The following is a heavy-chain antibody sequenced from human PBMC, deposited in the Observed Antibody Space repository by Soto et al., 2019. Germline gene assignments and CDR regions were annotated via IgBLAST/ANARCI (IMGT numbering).Heavy chain of an antibody. CDR1: GYHFTNYG. J-gene: IGHJ4*02. D-gene: IGHD3-22*01. CDR2: IYPSDSDT. Sequence: GESLKISCRGSGYHFTNYGIGWVRQMPGKGLEWMGFIYPSDSDTRYSPSFQGQVTISADKSISTAYLQWSSLKASDTAMYYCARPIGALSTTDFTYWGQGTLVTVSS. CDR3: ARPIGALSTTDFTY. V-gene: IGHV5-51*01.